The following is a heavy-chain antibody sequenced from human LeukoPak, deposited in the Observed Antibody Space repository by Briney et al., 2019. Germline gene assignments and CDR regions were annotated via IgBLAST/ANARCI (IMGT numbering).Heavy chain of an antibody. CDR3: APYYSPVNFAY. D-gene: IGHD3-10*01. CDR2: IYHSGDS. Sequence: SDTLSLTCSVSGGSVSSGTYYWSWVRQPPGKGLEWIGYIYHSGDSYYNPSLKRRVSMSIDTSKNQFYLKLSSVTAADTAVYYCAPYYSPVNFAYWGQGTLVTVSS. CDR1: GGSVSSGTYY. J-gene: IGHJ4*02. V-gene: IGHV4-61*01.